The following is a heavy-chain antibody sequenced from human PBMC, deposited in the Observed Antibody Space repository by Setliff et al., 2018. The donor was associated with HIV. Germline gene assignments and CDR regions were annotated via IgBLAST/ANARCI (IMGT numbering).Heavy chain of an antibody. V-gene: IGHV3-23*01. J-gene: IGHJ4*02. CDR2: ISGSGDIT. CDR3: AKTQTVITVYGPFDS. CDR1: GFSFRSYA. Sequence: GGSLRLSCAASGFSFRSYAVSWVRQAPGKGLEWVSVISGSGDITYYRESVKGRFTVSRYNSNNTVCLQRNSLRAEDTDMYYCAKTQTVITVYGPFDSWGQGTPVTVSS. D-gene: IGHD4-4*01.